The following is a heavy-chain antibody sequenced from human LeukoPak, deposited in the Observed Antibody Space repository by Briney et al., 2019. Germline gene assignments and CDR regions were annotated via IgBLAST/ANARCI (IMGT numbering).Heavy chain of an antibody. CDR1: GFTFDDYA. Sequence: GGSLRLSCAASGFTFDDYAMHWVRQAPGKGLEWVSRVNNDESSTSYADSVKGRFTISRDNAKNTLYLQMNSLRAEDTAVYYCASKKSGYSYGTDAFDIWGQGTMVTVSS. J-gene: IGHJ3*02. CDR3: ASKKSGYSYGTDAFDI. CDR2: VNNDESST. D-gene: IGHD5-18*01. V-gene: IGHV3-74*01.